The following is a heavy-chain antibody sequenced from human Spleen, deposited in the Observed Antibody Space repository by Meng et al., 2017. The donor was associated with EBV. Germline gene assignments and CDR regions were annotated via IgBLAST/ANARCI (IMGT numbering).Heavy chain of an antibody. V-gene: IGHV1-69*06. J-gene: IGHJ4*02. Sequence: QVHWVQSGAEVKKAGSSVKVSCNASGGTFNNYAIRWVRQAPGQGLEWMGGIVPVLGATDYAQKFQGRVSITADKSSSTAYMELRSLRSEDTAMYYCAIDLECVGGSCYLFHYWGQGTLVTVSS. CDR1: GGTFNNYA. CDR2: IVPVLGAT. D-gene: IGHD2-15*01. CDR3: AIDLECVGGSCYLFHY.